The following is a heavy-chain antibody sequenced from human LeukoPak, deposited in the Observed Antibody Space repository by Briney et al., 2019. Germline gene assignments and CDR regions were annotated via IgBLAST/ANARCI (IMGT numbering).Heavy chain of an antibody. Sequence: HVASVKVSCKASGGTFSSYAISWVRQAPGQGLEWMGRIIPILGIANYAQKFQGRVTITTDKSTSTAYMELSSLRSEDTAVYYCARDGSYGDYYYGMDVWGQGTTVTVSS. J-gene: IGHJ6*02. CDR1: GGTFSSYA. V-gene: IGHV1-69*04. CDR2: IIPILGIA. CDR3: ARDGSYGDYYYGMDV. D-gene: IGHD2-15*01.